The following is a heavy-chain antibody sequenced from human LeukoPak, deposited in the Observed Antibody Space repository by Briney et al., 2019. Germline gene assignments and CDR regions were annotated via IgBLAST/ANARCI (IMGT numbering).Heavy chain of an antibody. CDR2: IYSDNT. Sequence: GGSLRLSCTVSGFTVSSNSMSWVRQAPGKGLEWVSFIYSDNTHYADSVKGRFTISRDNAKNSLYLQMNSLRAEDTAVYYCARTDYYGSGSYAIHWGQGTLVTVSS. CDR3: ARTDYYGSGSYAIH. V-gene: IGHV3-53*01. CDR1: GFTVSSNS. J-gene: IGHJ4*02. D-gene: IGHD3-10*01.